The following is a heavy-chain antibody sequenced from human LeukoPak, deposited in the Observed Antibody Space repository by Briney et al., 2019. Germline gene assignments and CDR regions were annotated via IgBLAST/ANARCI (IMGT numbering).Heavy chain of an antibody. Sequence: GGSLRLSCAASGFTFSSYSMNWVRQAPGKGLEWVSSISSSSSYIYYTDSVKGRFTISRDNAKNSLYLQMNSLRAEDTAVYYCARVTQEDYYDSSGYYYHYWGQGTLVTVSS. D-gene: IGHD3-22*01. V-gene: IGHV3-21*01. J-gene: IGHJ4*02. CDR3: ARVTQEDYYDSSGYYYHY. CDR1: GFTFSSYS. CDR2: ISSSSSYI.